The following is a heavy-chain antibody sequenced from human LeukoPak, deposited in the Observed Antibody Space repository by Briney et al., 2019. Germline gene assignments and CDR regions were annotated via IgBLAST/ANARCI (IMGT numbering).Heavy chain of an antibody. CDR3: ARDLGVKRAFTP. D-gene: IGHD3-3*01. CDR1: GGSISSYY. J-gene: IGHJ5*02. CDR2: IYYSGST. Sequence: PSETLSLTCTVSGGSISSYYWSWIRQPPGKGLEWIGYIYYSGSTNYNPSLKSRVTISVDTSKNQFSLKLRSVTAADTAVYYCARDLGVKRAFTPWGQGSRVTVSS. V-gene: IGHV4-59*01.